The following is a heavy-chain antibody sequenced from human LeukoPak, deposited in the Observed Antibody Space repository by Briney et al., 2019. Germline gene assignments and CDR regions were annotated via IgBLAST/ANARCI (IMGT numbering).Heavy chain of an antibody. CDR2: FDPEDGET. CDR1: GYTLTELS. D-gene: IGHD6-13*01. Sequence: ASVKVSCKVSGYTLTELSMHWVRQAPGKGLGWMGGFDPEDGETIYAQKFQGRVTMTEDTSTDTAYMELSSLRSEDTAVYYCATLAPYSSSWYFQHWGQGTLVTVSS. V-gene: IGHV1-24*01. CDR3: ATLAPYSSSWYFQH. J-gene: IGHJ1*01.